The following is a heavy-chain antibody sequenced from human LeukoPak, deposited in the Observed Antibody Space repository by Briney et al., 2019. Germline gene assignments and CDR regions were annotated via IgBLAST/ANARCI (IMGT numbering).Heavy chain of an antibody. CDR1: GFTFSSYA. CDR3: ARDVPSYYYGSEQI. J-gene: IGHJ3*02. CDR2: ISYDGSNK. Sequence: PGGSLRLSCAASGFTFSSYAMHWVRQAPGKGLEWVAVISYDGSNKYYADSVKGRFTISRDNSKNTLYLQMNSLRAEDTAVYYCARDVPSYYYGSEQIWGQGTMVTVSS. D-gene: IGHD3-10*01. V-gene: IGHV3-30*14.